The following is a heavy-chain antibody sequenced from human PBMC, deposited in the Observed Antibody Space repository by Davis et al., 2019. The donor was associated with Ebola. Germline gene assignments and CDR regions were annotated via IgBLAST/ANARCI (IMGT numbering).Heavy chain of an antibody. CDR1: GGSISSGDYY. CDR2: IYYSGST. CDR3: ARAQGTVVTGEYFQH. J-gene: IGHJ1*01. D-gene: IGHD4-23*01. Sequence: PSETLSLTCTVSGGSISSGDYYWSWIRQPPGKGLEWIGYIYYSGSTYYNPSLKSRVTISVDTSKNQFSLKLSSVTAADTAVYYCARAQGTVVTGEYFQHWGQGTLVTVSS. V-gene: IGHV4-30-4*01.